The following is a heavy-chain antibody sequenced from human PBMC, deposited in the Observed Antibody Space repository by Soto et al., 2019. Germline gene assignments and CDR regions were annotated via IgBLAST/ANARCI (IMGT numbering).Heavy chain of an antibody. CDR2: THDSGST. CDR3: ARHSYCSSICWFDP. V-gene: IGHV4-59*08. D-gene: IGHD2-2*01. Sequence: PSDTLSLTCTLPSSSISSYYWSWIRQSPGKGLEWIGYTHDSGSTNYNPSLKSRVTMSVDTSKNQFSLKLSSVTAADTAVYYCARHSYCSSICWFDPWGQGTLVTVS. CDR1: SSSISSYY. J-gene: IGHJ5*02.